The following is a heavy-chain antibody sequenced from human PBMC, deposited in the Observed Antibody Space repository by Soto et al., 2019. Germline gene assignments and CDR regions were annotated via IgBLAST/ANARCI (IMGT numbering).Heavy chain of an antibody. CDR3: ARSYYGSGTQSYYYYGMDV. J-gene: IGHJ6*04. Sequence: SVKVSCKASGGTFSSYAISGVRQAPGQGLEWVGGIIPIFGTANYAQKFQGRVTITADESTSTAYMELSSLRSEDTAVYYCARSYYGSGTQSYYYYGMDVWGKGTTVTVSS. CDR2: IIPIFGTA. D-gene: IGHD3-10*01. V-gene: IGHV1-69*13. CDR1: GGTFSSYA.